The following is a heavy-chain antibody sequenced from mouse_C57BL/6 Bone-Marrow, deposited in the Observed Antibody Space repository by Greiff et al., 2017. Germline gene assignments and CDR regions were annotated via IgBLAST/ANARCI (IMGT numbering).Heavy chain of an antibody. J-gene: IGHJ4*01. CDR2: IYPNNGTT. CDR1: GYSFTDYY. D-gene: IGHD5-1-1*01. V-gene: IGHV1-39*01. Sequence: EVQLQQSGPELVKPGASVKISCKASGYSFTDYYMNWLKQSNGKSLEWIGVIYPNNGTTSYNQKFKGKVTLTVDQSANTAYMQRNSLTSEDSAVYYVARCYKYDYAMDYWGQGTSVTVSS. CDR3: ARCYKYDYAMDY.